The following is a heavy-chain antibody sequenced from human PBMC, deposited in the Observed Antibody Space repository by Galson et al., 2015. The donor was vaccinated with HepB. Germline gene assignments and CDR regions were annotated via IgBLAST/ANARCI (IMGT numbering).Heavy chain of an antibody. CDR2: ISAYNGNT. Sequence: SVKVSFKASGYTFTSYGISWVRQAPGQGLEWMGWISAYNGNTNYAQKLQGRVTMTTDTSTSTAYMELRSLRSDDTAVYYCARNSGGYAPRDWFDPWGQGTLVTVSS. CDR1: GYTFTSYG. CDR3: ARNSGGYAPRDWFDP. J-gene: IGHJ5*02. V-gene: IGHV1-18*01. D-gene: IGHD1-26*01.